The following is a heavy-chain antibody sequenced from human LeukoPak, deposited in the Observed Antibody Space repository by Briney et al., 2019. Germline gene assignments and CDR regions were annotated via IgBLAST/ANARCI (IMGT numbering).Heavy chain of an antibody. CDR2: ISSSGDNT. D-gene: IGHD3-3*01. V-gene: IGHV3-23*01. J-gene: IGHJ3*02. CDR1: GFTYSSYA. CDR3: AKVEWPDAFSI. Sequence: PGGSLRLSCVASGFTYSSYAMTWVRQAPGKGLEWVSLISSSGDNTYYADSVEGRFTISRDNSKNTLYLQMNGLRAEDTAIYYCAKVEWPDAFSIWGQGTMVTVSS.